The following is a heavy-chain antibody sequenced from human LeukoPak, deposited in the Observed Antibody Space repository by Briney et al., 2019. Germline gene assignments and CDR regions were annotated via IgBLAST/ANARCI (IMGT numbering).Heavy chain of an antibody. J-gene: IGHJ6*02. CDR3: ARDATYCSGGTCSYYGLDV. Sequence: WASVKVSCKASGYTFTSYAMHWVRQAPGQSLEWMGWINAGNGNTKYLQKFQGRVTISRDTSASTTYMELSSLRSEDTAVYYCARDATYCSGGTCSYYGLDVWGQGTTVTVSS. V-gene: IGHV1-3*01. D-gene: IGHD2-15*01. CDR2: INAGNGNT. CDR1: GYTFTSYA.